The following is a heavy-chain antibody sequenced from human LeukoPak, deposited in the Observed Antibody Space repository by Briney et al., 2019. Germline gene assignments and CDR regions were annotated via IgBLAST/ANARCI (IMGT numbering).Heavy chain of an antibody. D-gene: IGHD5-18*01. CDR1: GGSISSGSYC. Sequence: SETLSLTCSLSGGSISSGSYCWGWIRQPPGKGLEWIGTICYSGPAYYNPSLKSRVTISVDTSKNQFSLKLSSVTAADTAVYSCARQWGYTSGYTYYFYYMDVWGKGTTVTVSS. CDR3: ARQWGYTSGYTYYFYYMDV. J-gene: IGHJ6*03. CDR2: ICYSGPA. V-gene: IGHV4-39*01.